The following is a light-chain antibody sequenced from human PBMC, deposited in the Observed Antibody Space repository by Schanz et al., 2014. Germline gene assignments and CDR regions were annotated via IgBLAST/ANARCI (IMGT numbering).Light chain of an antibody. Sequence: QSALTQPRSVSGSPGQSVTISCTGTSNDIGDYNYVSWYQQHPGKAPKLMIYEVSKRPSGVPDRFSGSKSGNTASLTVSGLQAEDEADYYCSSYAGNNTAYVFGTGTKVTVL. J-gene: IGLJ1*01. CDR3: SSYAGNNTAYV. V-gene: IGLV2-11*01. CDR1: SNDIGDYNY. CDR2: EVS.